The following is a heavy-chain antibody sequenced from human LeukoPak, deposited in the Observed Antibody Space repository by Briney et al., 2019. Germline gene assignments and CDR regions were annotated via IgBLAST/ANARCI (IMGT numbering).Heavy chain of an antibody. D-gene: IGHD6-19*01. CDR1: GDSISRSRYY. CDR2: IYYSGST. CDR3: ARQYSSGWGY. J-gene: IGHJ4*02. Sequence: PSETLSLTCTVSGDSISRSRYYWAWIRHPPGKGLEWIGSIYYSGSTYYNPSLKSRVTISVDTSKNQFSLKLSSVTAADTAVYYCARQYSSGWGYWGQGTPVTVSS. V-gene: IGHV4-39*01.